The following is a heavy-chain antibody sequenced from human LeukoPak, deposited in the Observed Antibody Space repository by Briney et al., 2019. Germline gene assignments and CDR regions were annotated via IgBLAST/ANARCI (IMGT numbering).Heavy chain of an antibody. J-gene: IGHJ5*02. CDR1: GGSISSYY. Sequence: SETLSLTCTVSGGSISSYYWSWIRQPPGKGLEWIGYIYHSGSTYYNPSLKSRVTISVDRSKNQFSLKLSSVTAADTAVYYCARDHLGRGYLDPWGQGTLVTVSS. D-gene: IGHD5-12*01. CDR2: IYHSGST. V-gene: IGHV4-59*12. CDR3: ARDHLGRGYLDP.